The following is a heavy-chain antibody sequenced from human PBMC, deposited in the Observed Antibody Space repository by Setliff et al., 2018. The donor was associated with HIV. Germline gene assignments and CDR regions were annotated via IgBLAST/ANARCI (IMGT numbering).Heavy chain of an antibody. CDR1: NDSINYQY. V-gene: IGHV4-59*11. J-gene: IGHJ4*02. CDR3: ARGRRRSSTPYYFDY. Sequence: TCTVSNDSINYQYWAWIRQSPGKGLEWIGSIYYSGNTNYNPSLKSRVTISIDTSKSQFSLKLTSVSAADTAMYYCARGRRRSSTPYYFDYWGQGTLVTVSS. CDR2: IYYSGNT.